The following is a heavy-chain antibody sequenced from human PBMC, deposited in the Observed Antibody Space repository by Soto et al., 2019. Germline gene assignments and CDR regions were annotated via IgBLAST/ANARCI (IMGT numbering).Heavy chain of an antibody. CDR3: TKVSPQWLVHDY. V-gene: IGHV3-53*01. CDR2: IHFGGNT. D-gene: IGHD6-19*01. Sequence: PWCSPGIACAASGDTVNSDYVSWVRQAPGKGLECVSVIHFGGNTYYADSVKGRFTVSRDNSKNTLYLQMNSLRVEDTAIYFCTKVSPQWLVHDYWGQGTLVTVSS. J-gene: IGHJ4*02. CDR1: GDTVNSDY.